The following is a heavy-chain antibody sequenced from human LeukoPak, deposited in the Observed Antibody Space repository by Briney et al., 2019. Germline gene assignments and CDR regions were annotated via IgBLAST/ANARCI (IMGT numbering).Heavy chain of an antibody. CDR1: GFTFSSYT. V-gene: IGHV3-23*01. D-gene: IGHD3-10*01. CDR3: AKTDSHEFSRLGMDV. CDR2: ITSSGGNT. Sequence: GGSLTLSCAASGFTFSSYTMTWVRLAPGKGLEWVSSITSSGGNTYYAHSVKGRFTISRDKYKKPSYLQMNSLRADDTALYYCAKTDSHEFSRLGMDVWGQGTTVTVSS. J-gene: IGHJ6*02.